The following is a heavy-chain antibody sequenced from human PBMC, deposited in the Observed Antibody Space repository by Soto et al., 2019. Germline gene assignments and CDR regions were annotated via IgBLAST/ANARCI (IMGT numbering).Heavy chain of an antibody. J-gene: IGHJ4*02. D-gene: IGHD5-18*01. CDR1: GFTFGFYG. CDR2: ISHDGINK. Sequence: GGSLRLSCAASGFTFGFYGMHWVRQAPGKGLEWVAVISHDGINKYYADAVKGRFTISRDNSKNTLYLQMNSLRPEDTAVYYCEADSYDSGDYWGQGTLVTVSS. CDR3: EADSYDSGDY. V-gene: IGHV3-30*03.